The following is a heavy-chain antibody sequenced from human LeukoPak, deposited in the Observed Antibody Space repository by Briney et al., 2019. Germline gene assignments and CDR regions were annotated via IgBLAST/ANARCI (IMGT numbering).Heavy chain of an antibody. CDR3: ARDRGDSSDSGPFDI. V-gene: IGHV3-30*03. CDR1: GFTFSSYG. Sequence: PPGRSLRLSCAASGFTFSSYGMHWVRQAPGKGLEWVAVISYDGSNKYYADSVKGRFTISRDNSKNTLYLQMNCLRAEDTAVYYCARDRGDSSDSGPFDIWGQGTMVTVSS. J-gene: IGHJ3*02. CDR2: ISYDGSNK. D-gene: IGHD3-22*01.